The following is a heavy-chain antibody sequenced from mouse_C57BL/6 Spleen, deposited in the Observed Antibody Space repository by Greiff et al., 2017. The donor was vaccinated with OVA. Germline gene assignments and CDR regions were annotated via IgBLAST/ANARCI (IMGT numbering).Heavy chain of an antibody. CDR3: ARARAQATYAY. CDR1: GYAFSSSW. D-gene: IGHD3-2*02. J-gene: IGHJ3*01. V-gene: IGHV1-82*01. Sequence: VQLVESGPELVKPGASVKISCKASGYAFSSSWMNWVKQRPGKGLEWIGRIYPGDGDTNYNGKFKGKATLTADKSSSTAYMQLSSLTSEDSAVYFCARARAQATYAYWGQGTLVTVSA. CDR2: IYPGDGDT.